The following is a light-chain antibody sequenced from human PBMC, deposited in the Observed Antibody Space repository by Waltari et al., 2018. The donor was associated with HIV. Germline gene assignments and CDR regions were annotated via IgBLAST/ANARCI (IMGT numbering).Light chain of an antibody. CDR2: SND. Sequence: QSVLTQPPSASGTPGKRVTISCSGSSSNIGSNTVNWYQQLPGTAPKLLIYSNDQRPSGVPDRFSGSKSGTSASLAISGLQSEDDADYYCAAWDDSLNGWVFGGGTKLTVL. CDR1: SSNIGSNT. V-gene: IGLV1-44*01. J-gene: IGLJ3*02. CDR3: AAWDDSLNGWV.